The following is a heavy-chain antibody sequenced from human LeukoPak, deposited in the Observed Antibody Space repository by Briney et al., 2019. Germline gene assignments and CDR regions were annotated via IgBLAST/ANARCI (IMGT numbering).Heavy chain of an antibody. V-gene: IGHV5-51*01. CDR1: GYSFTSYW. CDR3: ARHVAAPGNFDWFDP. J-gene: IGHJ5*02. D-gene: IGHD6-13*01. CDR2: IYPGDSDT. Sequence: GESLKISCKGSGYSFTSYWIGWVRQMPGKGLEWMGIIYPGDSDTRYSPSFQGQVTISADKSISTAYLQWSSLKASDTAMYYCARHVAAPGNFDWFDPWGQGTLVTVSS.